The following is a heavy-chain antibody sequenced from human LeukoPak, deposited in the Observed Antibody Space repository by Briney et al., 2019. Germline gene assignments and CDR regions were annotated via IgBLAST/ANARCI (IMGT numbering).Heavy chain of an antibody. J-gene: IGHJ4*02. CDR1: GFTFSTYA. CDR3: AKTPYSSSWYRYFDY. D-gene: IGHD6-13*01. V-gene: IGHV3-23*01. CDR2: ISGSGGST. Sequence: GGSLRFSCAASGFTFSTYAMNWVRQAPGKGLEWVSAISGSGGSTYYADSGMGRFTISRDNSKNTLYLLMNSLRAEETAVYYCAKTPYSSSWYRYFDYWGQGTLVTVSS.